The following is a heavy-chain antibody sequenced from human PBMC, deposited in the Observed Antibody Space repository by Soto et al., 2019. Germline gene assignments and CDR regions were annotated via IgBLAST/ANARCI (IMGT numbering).Heavy chain of an antibody. V-gene: IGHV3-11*06. J-gene: IGHJ6*02. CDR3: ARAEDSSGYFTRCYYGRDV. CDR2: ISSSSSYT. Sequence: SGGSLRLSCAASGFTFSDYYMSWIRQAPGKGLEWVSYISSSSSYTNYADSVKGRCTISRDNAKNSLYLQMNSLSAEDTVVYSCARAEDSSGYFTRCYYGRDVCGQGPTVTVSS. CDR1: GFTFSDYY. D-gene: IGHD3-22*01.